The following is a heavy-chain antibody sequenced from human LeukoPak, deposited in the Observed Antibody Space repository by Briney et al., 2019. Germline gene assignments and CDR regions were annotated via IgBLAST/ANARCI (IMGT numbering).Heavy chain of an antibody. CDR3: ARGASSRTDS. V-gene: IGHV4-59*01. CDR1: GGSISNYY. CDR2: MYYSGST. D-gene: IGHD2-2*01. Sequence: PSETLSLTCTVSGGSISNYYCSWIRQPPGRGLEWIGYMYYSGSTNYNPSLKSRVTMSVDMSKNQFYLKLSSVTAADTAMYYCARGASSRTDSWGQGSLVTVSS. J-gene: IGHJ4*02.